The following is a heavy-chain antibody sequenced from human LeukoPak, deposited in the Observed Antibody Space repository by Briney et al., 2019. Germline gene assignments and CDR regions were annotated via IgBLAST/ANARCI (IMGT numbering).Heavy chain of an antibody. CDR1: GYTFTSNY. J-gene: IGHJ4*02. CDR2: IYPRDGST. Sequence: ASVKVSCKASGYTFTSNYIHWVRQAPGQGLEWMGMIYPRDGSTSYAQKFQGRVTVTRDTSTSTVHMGLSGLRSEDTAVYYCARDQEGFDYWGQGTLVTVSS. V-gene: IGHV1-46*01. CDR3: ARDQEGFDY.